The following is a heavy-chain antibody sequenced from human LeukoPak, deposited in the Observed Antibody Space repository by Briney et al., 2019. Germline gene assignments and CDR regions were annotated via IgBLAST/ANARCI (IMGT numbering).Heavy chain of an antibody. V-gene: IGHV4-30-2*01. CDR3: ASHDNWNYRAHWFDP. J-gene: IGHJ5*02. Sequence: PSETLSLTCTVSGGSISSGGYYWSWIRQPPGKGLEWIGYIHHSGSTYYNPSLKSRVTISVDRSKNQFSLKLSSVTAADTAVYYCASHDNWNYRAHWFDPWGQGTLVTVSS. D-gene: IGHD1-7*01. CDR1: GGSISSGGYY. CDR2: IHHSGST.